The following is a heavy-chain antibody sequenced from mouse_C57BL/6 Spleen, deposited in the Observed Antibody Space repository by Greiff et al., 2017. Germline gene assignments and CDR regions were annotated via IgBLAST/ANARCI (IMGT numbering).Heavy chain of an antibody. D-gene: IGHD4-1*01. V-gene: IGHV5-9*01. CDR3: ARRWDAHYFDY. CDR2: ISGGGGNT. CDR1: GFTFSRYT. J-gene: IGHJ2*01. Sequence: EVQLVESGGGLVKPGGSLKLSCAASGFTFSRYTMSWVRQTPEKRLEWVATISGGGGNTYYPDSVKGRFTISRDNAKNSLYLQMSSLRSEDTALYYCARRWDAHYFDYWGQGTTLTVSS.